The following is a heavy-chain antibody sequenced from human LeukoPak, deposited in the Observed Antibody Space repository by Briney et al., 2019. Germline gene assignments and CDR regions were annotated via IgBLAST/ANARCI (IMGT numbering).Heavy chain of an antibody. Sequence: GASVKVSCKASGYTFTSYYMHWVRQAPGQGLEWMGIINPSGGSPSYAQKFQGRVTMTRDTSTSTVDVELSSLRSEDTAVYYCARMWQQQLSNRPYYYYGMDVWGQGTTVTVSS. J-gene: IGHJ6*02. CDR2: INPSGGSP. CDR3: ARMWQQQLSNRPYYYYGMDV. CDR1: GYTFTSYY. V-gene: IGHV1-46*01. D-gene: IGHD6-13*01.